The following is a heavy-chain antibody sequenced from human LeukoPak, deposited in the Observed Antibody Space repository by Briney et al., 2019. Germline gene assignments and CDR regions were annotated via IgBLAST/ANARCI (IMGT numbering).Heavy chain of an antibody. V-gene: IGHV4-38-2*02. D-gene: IGHD3-16*02. Sequence: SETLSLTCTVSGYSISSDYYWGWIRQPPGKGLEWIGSISHSGSAYYNPSLKSRVTISVDTSKNQFSLKLSSVTAADTAVYYCARVGYDYVWGSYRYSYFDYWGQGTLVTVSS. J-gene: IGHJ4*02. CDR1: GYSISSDYY. CDR3: ARVGYDYVWGSYRYSYFDY. CDR2: ISHSGSA.